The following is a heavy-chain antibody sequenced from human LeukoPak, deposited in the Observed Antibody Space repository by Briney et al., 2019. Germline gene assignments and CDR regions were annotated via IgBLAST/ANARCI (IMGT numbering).Heavy chain of an antibody. D-gene: IGHD5-12*01. CDR3: AAGRSGYDQFDY. CDR1: GFTFSSYA. CDR2: ISRSGGDT. Sequence: GGSLRLSCAASGFTFSSYAMTWVRQAPGKGLEWASAISRSGGDTEYADSVKGRFTISRDNSKNTLYLQMNSLRAEDTAVYYCAAGRSGYDQFDYWGQGTPVTVSS. J-gene: IGHJ4*02. V-gene: IGHV3-23*01.